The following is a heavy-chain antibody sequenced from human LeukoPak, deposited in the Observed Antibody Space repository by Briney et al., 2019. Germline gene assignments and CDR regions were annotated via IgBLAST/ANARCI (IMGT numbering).Heavy chain of an antibody. CDR3: ARGPTWIQLWSTFKHHYYGMDV. CDR2: ISVSGGVR. J-gene: IGHJ6*02. D-gene: IGHD5-18*01. Sequence: PGGSLRLSCVASGYPFSSYSMNWIRQAPGKGLEWVSYISVSGGVRSYADSVKGRFTISRDDARNSLYLQMNSLKDEDTAVYYCARGPTWIQLWSTFKHHYYGMDVWGQGTTVTVSS. CDR1: GYPFSSYS. V-gene: IGHV3-48*02.